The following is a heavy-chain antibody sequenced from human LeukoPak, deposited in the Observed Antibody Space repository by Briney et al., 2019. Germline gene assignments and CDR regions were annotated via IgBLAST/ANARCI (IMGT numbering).Heavy chain of an antibody. D-gene: IGHD3-16*01. CDR2: IFLSGTT. CDR3: ARASSRATGYVKWFDS. Sequence: PSETLSLTCTVSGASISSGAYDWIWIRQCPGKGLEWIGHIFLSGTTFFNPSLKSRVSISIHTSTNQFSLKLTSVTAADTAVYYCARASSRATGYVKWFDSWGQGTLVTVSS. CDR1: GASISSGAYD. V-gene: IGHV4-31*03. J-gene: IGHJ5*01.